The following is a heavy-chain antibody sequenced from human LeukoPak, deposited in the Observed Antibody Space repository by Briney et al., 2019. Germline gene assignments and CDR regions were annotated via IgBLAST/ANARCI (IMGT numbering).Heavy chain of an antibody. CDR3: ARDSILYV. CDR1: GFTFSSYE. V-gene: IGHV3-48*03. CDR2: ISSSGSTM. Sequence: WGSLRLSCAASGFTFSSYEMNWVRQAPGKGLEWVSYISSSGSTMYYADSVRGRFTISRDNAKNSLYLQMNSLRAEDTAVYYCARDSILYVWGQGTTVTVSS. J-gene: IGHJ6*02. D-gene: IGHD2-15*01.